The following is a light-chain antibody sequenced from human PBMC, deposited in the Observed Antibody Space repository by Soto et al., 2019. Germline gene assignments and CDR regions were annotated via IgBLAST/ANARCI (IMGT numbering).Light chain of an antibody. CDR2: GAY. J-gene: IGKJ1*01. CDR3: QPYGSSPWT. Sequence: EIVLTQSPGTLSLSPGERCTRSCMASQSVSSSYLAWYQQKPGQAPRLLIYGAYSRATGITDRFSGSGSGTDFPLTISRLEPEDFAVYYCQPYGSSPWTVGPVTQVEIK. V-gene: IGKV3-20*01. CDR1: QSVSSSY.